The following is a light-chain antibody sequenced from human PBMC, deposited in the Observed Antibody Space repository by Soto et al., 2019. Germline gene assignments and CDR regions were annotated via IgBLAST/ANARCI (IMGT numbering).Light chain of an antibody. CDR3: SSYAGSTNHVV. J-gene: IGLJ2*01. Sequence: QSALTQPPSASGSPGQSVTISCTGTSSDVGGYNYVSWYQQHPGKATKLMIYEVSKRPSGVPDRFSGSKSGNTASLAVSGLQAEDEADYYCSSYAGSTNHVVFGGGTQLTVL. CDR2: EVS. V-gene: IGLV2-8*01. CDR1: SSDVGGYNY.